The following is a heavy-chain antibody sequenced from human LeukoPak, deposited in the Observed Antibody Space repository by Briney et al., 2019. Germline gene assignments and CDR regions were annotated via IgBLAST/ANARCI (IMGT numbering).Heavy chain of an antibody. J-gene: IGHJ5*02. D-gene: IGHD2-2*01. Sequence: ASVKVSCKASGYTFTNYHMNWVRQAPGQGLEWMGIINPSGGSTTNAQKFQGRVTITADESTSTAYMELSSLRSEDTAVYYCARGVTGRYCSSTSCHWRAWFDPWGQGTLVTVSS. CDR2: INPSGGST. CDR1: GYTFTNYH. V-gene: IGHV1-46*01. CDR3: ARGVTGRYCSSTSCHWRAWFDP.